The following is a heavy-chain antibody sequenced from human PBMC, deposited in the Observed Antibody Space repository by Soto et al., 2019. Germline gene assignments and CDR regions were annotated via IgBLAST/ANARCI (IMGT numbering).Heavy chain of an antibody. J-gene: IGHJ6*02. CDR3: AKEGDYYDFWSGYGMDV. D-gene: IGHD3-3*01. V-gene: IGHV3-23*01. Sequence: GGSLRLSCAASGFTFSNYGMSWVRQAPGKGLEWVSAISGSGGSTYYADSVKGRFTISRDNSKNTLYLQMNTLRAEDTAVYYCAKEGDYYDFWSGYGMDVWGQGTTVTVSS. CDR1: GFTFSNYG. CDR2: ISGSGGST.